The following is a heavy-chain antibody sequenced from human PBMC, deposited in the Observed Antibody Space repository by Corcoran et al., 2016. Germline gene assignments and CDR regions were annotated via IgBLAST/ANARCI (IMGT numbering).Heavy chain of an antibody. CDR3: ARSGSYYDPFDY. V-gene: IGHV1-69*06. J-gene: IGHJ4*02. D-gene: IGHD1-26*01. Sequence: QVQLVQSGAEVKKPGSSVKVSCKASGGTFSSYAISWVRQAPGQGLEWMGGIIPIFGTANYAQKFQGRVTITADKSPSTAYMELSSLRSEDTAVDYCARSGSYYDPFDYWGQGTLVTVSS. CDR1: GGTFSSYA. CDR2: IIPIFGTA.